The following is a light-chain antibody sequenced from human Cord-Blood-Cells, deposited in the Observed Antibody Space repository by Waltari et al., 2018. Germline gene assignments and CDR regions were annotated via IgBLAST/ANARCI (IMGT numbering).Light chain of an antibody. Sequence: EIVMTQCPATLSVSPGERVTLSCRASQSVSSNLAWYQQKPGQAPRLLIYGASTRATGIPARFSGSGSGTEFTLTISSLHSEDFAVYYCQQYNNWPPLYTFGQGTKLEI. V-gene: IGKV3-15*01. J-gene: IGKJ2*01. CDR2: GAS. CDR1: QSVSSN. CDR3: QQYNNWPPLYT.